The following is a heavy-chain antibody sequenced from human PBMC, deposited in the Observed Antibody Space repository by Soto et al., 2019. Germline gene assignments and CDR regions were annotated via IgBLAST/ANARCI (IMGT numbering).Heavy chain of an antibody. V-gene: IGHV3-30-3*01. D-gene: IGHD6-19*01. Sequence: GGSLRLSCAASGFTFSSYAMHWVRQAPGKGLEWVAVISYDGSNKYYADSVKGRFTISRDNSKNTLYLQMNSLRAEDTAVYYCARDQRRVAVAGRYYYYGMDVWGQGTTVTVSS. CDR2: ISYDGSNK. J-gene: IGHJ6*02. CDR3: ARDQRRVAVAGRYYYYGMDV. CDR1: GFTFSSYA.